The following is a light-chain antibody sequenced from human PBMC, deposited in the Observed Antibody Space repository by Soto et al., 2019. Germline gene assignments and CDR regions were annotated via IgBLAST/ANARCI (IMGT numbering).Light chain of an antibody. CDR3: SSYTSSSTRGV. J-gene: IGLJ2*01. V-gene: IGLV2-14*01. CDR1: SSDVGGYNY. Sequence: QSALTQPASMSGSPGQSITISCTGTSSDVGGYNYVSWYQQHPGKAPKLMIYDVSNRPSGVSNRFSGSKSGNTASLTISGLQAEDEADYYCSSYTSSSTRGVFGGGTTLTVL. CDR2: DVS.